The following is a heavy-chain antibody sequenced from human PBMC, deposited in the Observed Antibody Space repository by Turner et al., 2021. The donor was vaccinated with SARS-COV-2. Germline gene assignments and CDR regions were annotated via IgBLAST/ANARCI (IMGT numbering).Heavy chain of an antibody. CDR1: GFTFSSYV. J-gene: IGHJ2*01. CDR3: ARDTGDFDL. CDR2: ISYDGSNK. D-gene: IGHD3-10*01. V-gene: IGHV3-30-3*01. Sequence: QVQLVESGGGVVQPGRSLSPSCAASGFTFSSYVMHWVRQAPGKGLEWVAVISYDGSNKYYADSVKGRFTISRDNSKNTLYLQMNSLRAEDTAVYYCARDTGDFDLWGRGTLVTVSS.